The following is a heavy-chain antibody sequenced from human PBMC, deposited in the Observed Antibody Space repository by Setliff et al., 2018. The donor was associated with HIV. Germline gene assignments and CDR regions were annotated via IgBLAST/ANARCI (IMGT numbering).Heavy chain of an antibody. J-gene: IGHJ6*03. D-gene: IGHD3-10*01. CDR3: ARGRTTMVRGVIMRGYYYYYMDV. CDR2: INHSGST. CDR1: GGSFSGYY. V-gene: IGHV4-34*01. Sequence: SETLSLTCAVYGGSFSGYYWSWIRQPPGKGLEWIGEINHSGSTNYNPSLKSRVTISVNTSKNQFSLKLSSVTAADTAVYYCARGRTTMVRGVIMRGYYYYYMDVWGKGTTVTVSS.